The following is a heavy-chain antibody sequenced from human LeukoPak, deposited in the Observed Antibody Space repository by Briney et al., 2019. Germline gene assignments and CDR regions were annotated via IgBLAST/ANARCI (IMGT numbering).Heavy chain of an antibody. Sequence: SETLSLTCAVYGGSFSGYYWSWIRQPPGKGLEWIGYIYYSGSTNYNPSLKSRVTISVDTSKNQFSLKLSSVTAADTAVYYCARDSPLDAFDIWGQGTMVTVSS. V-gene: IGHV4-59*01. CDR2: IYYSGST. CDR3: ARDSPLDAFDI. J-gene: IGHJ3*02. CDR1: GGSFSGYY.